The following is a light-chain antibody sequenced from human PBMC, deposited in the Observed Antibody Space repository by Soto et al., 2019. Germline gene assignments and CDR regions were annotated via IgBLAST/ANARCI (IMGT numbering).Light chain of an antibody. Sequence: DIQMTQSPSSLSASLVDRVTITCRASQSISSYLNWYQQKPGKAPKLLIYAASSLQSGVPSRFSGSGSGTDFTLTISSLQPEDFATYYCQQSYSTPWGFGQGTKVDIK. CDR3: QQSYSTPWG. V-gene: IGKV1-39*01. J-gene: IGKJ1*01. CDR2: AAS. CDR1: QSISSY.